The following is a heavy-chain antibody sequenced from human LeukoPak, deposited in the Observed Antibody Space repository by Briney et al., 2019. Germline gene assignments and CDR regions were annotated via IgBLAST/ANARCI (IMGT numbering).Heavy chain of an antibody. J-gene: IGHJ4*02. CDR1: GYTFTSYD. Sequence: GASVKVSCKASGYTFTSYDINWVRQATGQGLEWMGWMNPNSGNTGYAQKFQGRVTMTRNTSISTAYMELSSLRSEDTAVYYCARGRDYDILTGYRLRWGQGTLVTVSS. CDR3: ARGRDYDILTGYRLR. D-gene: IGHD3-9*01. V-gene: IGHV1-8*01. CDR2: MNPNSGNT.